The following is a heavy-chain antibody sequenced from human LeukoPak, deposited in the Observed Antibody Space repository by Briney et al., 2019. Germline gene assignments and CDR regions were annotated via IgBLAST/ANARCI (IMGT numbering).Heavy chain of an antibody. Sequence: ASVKVSCKASGYTFTSYDINWVRQATGQGLEWTGWMNPNSGNTGYAQKFQGRVTITTDESTSTAYMELSSLKASDTAMYYCARRRDGYNFFDYWGQGTLVTVSS. CDR2: MNPNSGNT. CDR1: GYTFTSYD. D-gene: IGHD5-24*01. CDR3: ARRRDGYNFFDY. J-gene: IGHJ4*02. V-gene: IGHV1-8*01.